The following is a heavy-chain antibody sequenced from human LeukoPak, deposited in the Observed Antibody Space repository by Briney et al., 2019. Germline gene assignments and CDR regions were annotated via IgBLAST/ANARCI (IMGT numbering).Heavy chain of an antibody. Sequence: GGSLRLSCAASGFTVSSNYMSWVRQAPGKGLEWVSTIVNSGGSTYYADSVKGRFTISRDNSKNTLYLQMNSLRAEDTAVYYCAIKTTYQYWGQGTLVTVSS. CDR1: GFTVSSNY. D-gene: IGHD1-14*01. CDR2: IVNSGGST. V-gene: IGHV3-53*01. J-gene: IGHJ4*02. CDR3: AIKTTYQY.